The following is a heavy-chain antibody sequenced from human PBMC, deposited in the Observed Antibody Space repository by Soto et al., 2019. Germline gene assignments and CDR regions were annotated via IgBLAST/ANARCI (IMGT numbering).Heavy chain of an antibody. CDR2: INPSGGST. CDR3: ARDLSMAGYCSGGSCGGVFDY. V-gene: IGHV1-46*03. Sequence: GASVKVSCKASGYTFTSYYMHWVRQAPGQGLEWMGIINPSGGSTSYAQKFQGRVTMTRDTSTSTVYMELSSLRSEDTAVYYCARDLSMAGYCSGGSCGGVFDYWGQGTLVTVSS. J-gene: IGHJ4*02. CDR1: GYTFTSYY. D-gene: IGHD2-15*01.